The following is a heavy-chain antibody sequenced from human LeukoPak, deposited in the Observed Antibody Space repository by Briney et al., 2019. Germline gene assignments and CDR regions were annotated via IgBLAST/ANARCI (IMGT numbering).Heavy chain of an antibody. CDR3: AKRGGTMGHDGFDS. CDR2: ISGGGGTT. J-gene: IGHJ4*02. D-gene: IGHD3-10*01. V-gene: IGHV3-23*01. CDR1: EFIFSNYG. Sequence: GGSLRLSCAASEFIFSNYGMNWVRQAPGKGLEWVSGISGGGGTTYYASSVKGRFTISRDNSKNTLYLQMNSLRVEDTAIYYCAKRGGTMGHDGFDSWGQGTLVTVSS.